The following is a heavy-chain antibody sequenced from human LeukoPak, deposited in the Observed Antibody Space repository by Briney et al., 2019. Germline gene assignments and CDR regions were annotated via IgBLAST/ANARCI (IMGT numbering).Heavy chain of an antibody. Sequence: PGGSLRLSCAASGFTFSSYSMNWLRQAPGKGLEWVSYISSSSSTIYYADSVKGRFTISRDNAKNSLYLQMNSLRAEDTAVYYCARSGNGIVVVPADTNYWGQTILVTVSS. CDR3: ARSGNGIVVVPADTNY. CDR1: GFTFSSYS. J-gene: IGHJ4*02. D-gene: IGHD2-2*01. V-gene: IGHV3-48*01. CDR2: ISSSSSTI.